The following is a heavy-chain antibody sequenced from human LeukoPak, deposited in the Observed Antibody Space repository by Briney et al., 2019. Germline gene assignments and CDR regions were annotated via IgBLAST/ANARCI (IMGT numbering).Heavy chain of an antibody. V-gene: IGHV3-33*01. CDR3: ARGATVTTFVSSQRDYYYYHGMDV. Sequence: GGSLRLSCAASGCTFSNYGMHWVRQAPGKGLGWVAVIWYDGSNKYNADSVKGRFTISRDNSKNTLYLQMNSLRAEDTAVYYCARGATVTTFVSSQRDYYYYHGMDVWGQGTTLTVS. D-gene: IGHD4-17*01. CDR2: IWYDGSNK. CDR1: GCTFSNYG. J-gene: IGHJ6*02.